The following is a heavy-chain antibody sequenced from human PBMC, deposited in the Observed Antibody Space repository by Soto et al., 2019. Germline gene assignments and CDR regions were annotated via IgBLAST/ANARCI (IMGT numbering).Heavy chain of an antibody. J-gene: IGHJ4*02. CDR1: GGTFSSYT. Sequence: ASVKVSCKASGGTFSSYTISWVRQAPGQGLEWMGRIIPILGIANYAQKFQGRVTITADKSTSTAYMELSSLRSEDTAVYYCATGSGYVPVDYWGQGTLVTVSS. V-gene: IGHV1-69*02. CDR3: ATGSGYVPVDY. D-gene: IGHD3-3*01. CDR2: IIPILGIA.